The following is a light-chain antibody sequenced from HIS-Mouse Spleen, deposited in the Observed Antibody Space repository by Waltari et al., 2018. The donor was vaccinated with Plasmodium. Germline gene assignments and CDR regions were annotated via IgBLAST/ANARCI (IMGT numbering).Light chain of an antibody. V-gene: IGLV3-1*01. CDR2: QDS. J-gene: IGLJ2*01. CDR3: QAWDSSTVV. CDR1: KVGDKY. Sequence: SYELTQPPSVSVSPGQTASITCSGDKVGDKYACWYQQKPGQSPVLGIYQDSKRPSGVPERFSGSNSGNTATLTISGTPALDEADYYCQAWDSSTVVFGGGTKLTVL.